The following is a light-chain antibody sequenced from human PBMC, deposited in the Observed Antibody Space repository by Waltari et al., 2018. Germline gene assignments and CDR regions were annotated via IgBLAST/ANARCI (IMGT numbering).Light chain of an antibody. Sequence: EIVLTQSPGTLSLSPGERVTLPCRASQSVSRFLAWYQQKPGQAPRLLIYGASTRATGIPDRFSGSGSGTDFSLTISRLEPEDFAVYYCQKYDRLPATFGQGTKVEIK. CDR3: QKYDRLPAT. CDR2: GAS. V-gene: IGKV3-20*01. CDR1: QSVSRF. J-gene: IGKJ1*01.